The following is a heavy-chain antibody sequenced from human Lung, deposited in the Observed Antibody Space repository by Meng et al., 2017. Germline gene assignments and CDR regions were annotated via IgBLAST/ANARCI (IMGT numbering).Heavy chain of an antibody. D-gene: IGHD6-13*01. CDR3: ARDEALSAAGKLFGDY. Sequence: VHPVQVVAGVPTHGAPMKVPWQPSGYNFPASWLHGVRRAPGQGLAWMGLIDPASGYNNYAQRFQGWVNMTGDTSSSTAYMELSGLRSDDKAMYYCARDEALSAAGKLFGDYWGQGTLVTVSS. V-gene: IGHV1-2*04. CDR1: GYNFPASW. J-gene: IGHJ4*02. CDR2: IDPASGYN.